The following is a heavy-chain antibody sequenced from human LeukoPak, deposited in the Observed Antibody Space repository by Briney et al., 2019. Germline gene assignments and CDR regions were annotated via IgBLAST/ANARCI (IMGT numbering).Heavy chain of an antibody. J-gene: IGHJ4*02. CDR2: INAYLRNT. D-gene: IGHD6-19*01. Sequence: ASVKVSCKASGYTFIHYGINWVRQAPGQGLEWMGWINAYLRNTTYAQELQGRVTMTTDTSTSTAYMELRSLRSDDTAVYYCARDLSSGWNDYWGQGTLVTVSS. V-gene: IGHV1-18*01. CDR1: GYTFIHYG. CDR3: ARDLSSGWNDY.